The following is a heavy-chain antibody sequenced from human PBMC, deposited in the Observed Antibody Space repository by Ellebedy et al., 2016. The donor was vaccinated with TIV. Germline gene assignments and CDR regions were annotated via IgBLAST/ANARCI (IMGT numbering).Heavy chain of an antibody. V-gene: IGHV3-23*01. CDR3: AKDQVAGDGRWVFDS. D-gene: IGHD5-24*01. CDR1: GFTFSAFA. CDR2: MHGSGRGI. Sequence: GESLKISCEASGFTFSAFAMGWVRQTPGKGLEWVSGMHGSGRGISYSESVKGRFIISRDNSKNILYLQMNSLRAEDTAIYYCAKDQVAGDGRWVFDSWGQGTVATVSS. J-gene: IGHJ3*01.